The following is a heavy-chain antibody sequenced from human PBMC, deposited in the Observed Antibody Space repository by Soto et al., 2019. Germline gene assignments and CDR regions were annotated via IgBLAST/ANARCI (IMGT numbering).Heavy chain of an antibody. Sequence: QVQLQESGPGLVKPSETLSLTCTVSGGSISSYYWSWIRQPPGKGLEWIGYIYYSGSTNYNPSLKSRVTISVDTSKNQFSLKLSSVTAADTAVYYCARGENTAHFDYWGQGTLVTVSS. V-gene: IGHV4-59*01. CDR1: GGSISSYY. J-gene: IGHJ4*02. D-gene: IGHD5-18*01. CDR2: IYYSGST. CDR3: ARGENTAHFDY.